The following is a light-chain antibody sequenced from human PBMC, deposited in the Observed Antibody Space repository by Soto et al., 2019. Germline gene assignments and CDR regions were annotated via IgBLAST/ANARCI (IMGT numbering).Light chain of an antibody. CDR2: GAS. V-gene: IGKV3-20*01. CDR1: RSVSSNF. J-gene: IGKJ4*01. Sequence: PGGRATLSCRASRSVSSNFLAWYQQKPGRAPRLLIYGASSRATGIPDRFSGSGSGTDFTLTISRLEPEDFAVYYCQQYGSSSPLTFGGGNRVEIQ. CDR3: QQYGSSSPLT.